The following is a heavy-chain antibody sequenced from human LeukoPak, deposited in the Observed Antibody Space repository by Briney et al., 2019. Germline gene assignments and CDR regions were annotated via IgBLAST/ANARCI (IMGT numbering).Heavy chain of an antibody. CDR2: ISGGGGTT. CDR1: GFTFSSYA. Sequence: PGGSLRLSCAASGFTFSSYAMSCVRQAPGKGLEWVSAISGGGGTTYYADSVKGRFTISRDNSRNTLYLQMNSLRAEDTAVNYCAKTTWLHPTFDYWGQGTLVTVSS. J-gene: IGHJ4*02. D-gene: IGHD5-24*01. V-gene: IGHV3-23*01. CDR3: AKTTWLHPTFDY.